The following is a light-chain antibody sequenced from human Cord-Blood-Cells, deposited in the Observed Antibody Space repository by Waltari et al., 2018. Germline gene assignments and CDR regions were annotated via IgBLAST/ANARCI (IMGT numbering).Light chain of an antibody. CDR2: DAS. Sequence: DIQMTQSPSSLSASVGDRVTITCQASQDISNYLNWYQQKPGKAPKLLIYDASNLETGVPARFSGSGAGTDCTFTISNLQPEDIATYYCQQYDNLPISFGQGTRLEIK. CDR1: QDISNY. J-gene: IGKJ5*01. CDR3: QQYDNLPIS. V-gene: IGKV1-33*01.